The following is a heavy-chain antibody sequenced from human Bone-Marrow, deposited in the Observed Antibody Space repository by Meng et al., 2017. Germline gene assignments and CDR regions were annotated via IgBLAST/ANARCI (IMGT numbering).Heavy chain of an antibody. CDR1: GYTLTELS. Sequence: ASVKVSCKVSGYTLTELSMHWVRQAPGKGLEWMGGFDPEDGETIYAQKFQGRVTMTEDTSTDTAYMELSSLRSEDTAVYYCARDGPPYSIKGGSNWFDPWGQGTLVTVSS. J-gene: IGHJ5*02. D-gene: IGHD6-13*01. CDR3: ARDGPPYSIKGGSNWFDP. CDR2: FDPEDGET. V-gene: IGHV1-24*01.